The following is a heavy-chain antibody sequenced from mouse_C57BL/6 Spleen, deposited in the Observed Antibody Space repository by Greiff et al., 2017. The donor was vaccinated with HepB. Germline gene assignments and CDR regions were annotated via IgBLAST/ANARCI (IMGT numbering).Heavy chain of an antibody. D-gene: IGHD1-1*01. Sequence: VQLQQPGAELVKPGASVKLSCKASGYTFTSYWMHWVKQRPGQGLEWIGMIHPNSGSTNYNEKFKSKATLTVDKSSSTAYMQLSSLTSEDSAVYYCAKSPYYYGDYYAMDYWGQGTSVTVSS. CDR3: AKSPYYYGDYYAMDY. J-gene: IGHJ4*01. V-gene: IGHV1-64*01. CDR2: IHPNSGST. CDR1: GYTFTSYW.